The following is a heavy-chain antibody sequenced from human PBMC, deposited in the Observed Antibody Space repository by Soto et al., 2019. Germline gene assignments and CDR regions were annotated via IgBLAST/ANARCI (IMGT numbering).Heavy chain of an antibody. Sequence: LRLSCAASGFTFSSYSMNWVRQAPGKGLEWVSSISSSSSYIYYADSVKGRFTISRDNAKNSLYLQMNSLRAEDTAVYYCASYYDFWSGYYYFDYWGQGTLVTVSS. CDR3: ASYYDFWSGYYYFDY. D-gene: IGHD3-3*01. CDR2: ISSSSSYI. CDR1: GFTFSSYS. J-gene: IGHJ4*02. V-gene: IGHV3-21*01.